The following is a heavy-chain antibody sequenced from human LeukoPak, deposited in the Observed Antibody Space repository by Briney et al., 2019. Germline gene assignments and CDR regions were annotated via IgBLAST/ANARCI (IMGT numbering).Heavy chain of an antibody. D-gene: IGHD5-12*01. V-gene: IGHV4-34*01. Sequence: SETLSLTCAVSGGSFSGYYWSWIRQPPGKGLEWIGEINHTGRTYYNPSLKSRVTISVDKSKNQFSLKLSSVTAADTAVYYCARVSGYDHFDYWGQGTLVTVSS. CDR2: INHTGRT. J-gene: IGHJ4*02. CDR1: GGSFSGYY. CDR3: ARVSGYDHFDY.